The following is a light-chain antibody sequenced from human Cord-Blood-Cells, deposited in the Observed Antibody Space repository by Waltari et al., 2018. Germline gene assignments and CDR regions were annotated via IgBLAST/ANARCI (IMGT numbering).Light chain of an antibody. CDR1: SSNLGSNT. CDR2: SNN. Sequence: QSVLTQPPSASGTPGQRVTISCSGSSSNLGSNTVNWYHQLPGTAPKLLIYSNNQRPSGVPYRFSGSKSGTSASLAISGLQSEDEADYYCAAWDDSLNGYVFGTGTKVTVL. CDR3: AAWDDSLNGYV. V-gene: IGLV1-44*01. J-gene: IGLJ1*01.